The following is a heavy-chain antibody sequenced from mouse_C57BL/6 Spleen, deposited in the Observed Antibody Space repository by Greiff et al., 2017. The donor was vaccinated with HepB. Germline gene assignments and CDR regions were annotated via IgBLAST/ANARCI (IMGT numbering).Heavy chain of an antibody. CDR1: GYTFTSYW. V-gene: IGHV1-52*01. J-gene: IGHJ1*03. Sequence: QVQLQQSGAELVRPASSVKLSRKASGYTFTSYWMQWVQQSPIQGLEWIGNIDTSDSETHYKQKFTDKATLTVHKSSSTASIPLSSLTFEDSAVYYCARSRFCDGYRHWYVDVGGTGTPVTVS. CDR3: ARSRFCDGYRHWYVDV. CDR2: IDTSDSET. D-gene: IGHD2-3*01.